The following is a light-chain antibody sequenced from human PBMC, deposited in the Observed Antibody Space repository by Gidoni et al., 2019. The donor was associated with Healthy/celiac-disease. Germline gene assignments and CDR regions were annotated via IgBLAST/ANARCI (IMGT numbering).Light chain of an antibody. CDR2: QDS. V-gene: IGLV3-1*01. Sequence: SYELTQPPSVSVSPGQTASITCAGDKLGDKYAFWYPQKPGQSPVLVIYQDSKRPSGIPERFSGSNSGNTATLTISGTQALDEADYYCQAWDSSTRDVVFGGGTKLTVL. J-gene: IGLJ2*01. CDR1: KLGDKY. CDR3: QAWDSSTRDVV.